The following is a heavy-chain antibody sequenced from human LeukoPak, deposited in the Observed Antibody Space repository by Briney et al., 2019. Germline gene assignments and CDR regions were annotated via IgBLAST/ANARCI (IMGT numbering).Heavy chain of an antibody. V-gene: IGHV3-30*02. CDR1: GFTFSSYS. J-gene: IGHJ4*02. Sequence: GSLRLSCAASGFTFSSYSMNWVRQAPGKGLEWVAFIRYDGNNKYYADSVKGRFTISRDNSKNTLYLQINSLRAEDTALYYCARGGDYLLYWGQGTLVTVSS. CDR3: ARGGDYLLY. D-gene: IGHD4-17*01. CDR2: IRYDGNNK.